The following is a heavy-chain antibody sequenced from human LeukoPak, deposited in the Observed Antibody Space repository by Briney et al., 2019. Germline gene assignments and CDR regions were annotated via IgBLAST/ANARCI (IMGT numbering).Heavy chain of an antibody. Sequence: PETLSLTCTVSGGSPSSSNYYWGWIRHPPGKGLEWIGSIYFSGNTYYNPSLKSRVPMSVDTSKTQFSLRLSSVTAADTAVYYCERHEPRSFYYESSGCYFDYWGQGTLVTASS. CDR2: IYFSGNT. CDR1: GGSPSSSNYY. D-gene: IGHD3-22*01. J-gene: IGHJ4*02. V-gene: IGHV4-39*01. CDR3: ERHEPRSFYYESSGCYFDY.